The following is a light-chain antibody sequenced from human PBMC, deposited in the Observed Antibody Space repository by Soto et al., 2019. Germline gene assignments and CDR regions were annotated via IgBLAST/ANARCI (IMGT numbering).Light chain of an antibody. CDR2: AAS. J-gene: IGKJ4*01. Sequence: DIQMTQSPSSLSASVGDRVTITCRASQSISSYLNWYQQKPGKAPTLLIDAASSLQSGVPSRFSGCGSGTDFTLTSSSLQPEDFATYYCQQRYSTPLTFGGGTKVEFK. V-gene: IGKV1-39*01. CDR3: QQRYSTPLT. CDR1: QSISSY.